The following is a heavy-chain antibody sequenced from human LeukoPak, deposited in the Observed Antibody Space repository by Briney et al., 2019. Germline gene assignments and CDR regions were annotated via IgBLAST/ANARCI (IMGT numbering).Heavy chain of an antibody. D-gene: IGHD2-15*01. Sequence: SVKVSCKASGGTFSSYAISWVRQAPGQGLEWMGGIIPIFGTANYAQEFQGRVTITADESTTTAYMELSSLKSEDTAVYYCATTMGYLQYCSGGSCYSMLDWGQGTLVTVSS. CDR1: GGTFSSYA. CDR3: ATTMGYLQYCSGGSCYSMLD. CDR2: IIPIFGTA. V-gene: IGHV1-69*13. J-gene: IGHJ4*02.